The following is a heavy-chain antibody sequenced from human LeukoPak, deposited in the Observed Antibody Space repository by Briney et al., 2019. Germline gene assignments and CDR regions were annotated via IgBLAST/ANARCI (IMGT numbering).Heavy chain of an antibody. CDR3: ARDVSGINAD. Sequence: GGSLRLPCAASGFTFSSYSMNWVRQAPGKGLEWVSSISSNSSYIYYADSVKGRFTISRDNAKNSLYLQMNSLRAEDTAVYYCARDVSGINADWGQGTLVTVSS. J-gene: IGHJ4*02. V-gene: IGHV3-21*01. D-gene: IGHD1-14*01. CDR1: GFTFSSYS. CDR2: ISSNSSYI.